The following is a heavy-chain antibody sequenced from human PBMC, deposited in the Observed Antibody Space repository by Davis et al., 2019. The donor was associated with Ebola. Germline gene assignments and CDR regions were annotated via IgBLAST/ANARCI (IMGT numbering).Heavy chain of an antibody. CDR2: IRSKANSYAT. V-gene: IGHV3-73*01. CDR3: STDGCISTSCQNGDFDY. Sequence: LSLTCSASGFTFSGSAMHWVRQASGKGLEWVGRIRSKANSYATAYAASVKGRFTISRDDSKNTAYLQMNSLTTEDTAVYYCSTDGCISTSCQNGDFDYWGQGTLVTVSS. CDR1: GFTFSGSA. D-gene: IGHD2-2*01. J-gene: IGHJ4*02.